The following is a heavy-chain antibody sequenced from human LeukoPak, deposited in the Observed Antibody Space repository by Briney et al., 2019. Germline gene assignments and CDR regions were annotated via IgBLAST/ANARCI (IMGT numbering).Heavy chain of an antibody. J-gene: IGHJ4*02. V-gene: IGHV4-59*01. D-gene: IGHD3-9*01. Sequence: SETLSLTCAVYGGSFSGYYWSWIRQPPGKGLEWIGYIYYSGSTNYNPSLKSRVTISVDTSKDQFSLKLSSVTAADTAVYYCARSKDILTGYCFDYWGQGTLVTVSS. CDR3: ARSKDILTGYCFDY. CDR2: IYYSGST. CDR1: GGSFSGYY.